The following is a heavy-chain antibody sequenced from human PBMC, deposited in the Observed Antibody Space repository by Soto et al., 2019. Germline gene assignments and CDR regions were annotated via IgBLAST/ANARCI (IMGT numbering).Heavy chain of an antibody. V-gene: IGHV1-69*13. CDR1: GGTFSSYA. CDR3: ARDVTSGWAFDY. J-gene: IGHJ4*02. Sequence: SVKVSCKASGGTFSSYAISWVRQAPGQGLEWMGGIIPIFGTANYAQKFQGRVTITADESTSTAYMELSSLRSEDTAVYYCARDVTSGWAFDYWGQGTLVTVSS. D-gene: IGHD6-19*01. CDR2: IIPIFGTA.